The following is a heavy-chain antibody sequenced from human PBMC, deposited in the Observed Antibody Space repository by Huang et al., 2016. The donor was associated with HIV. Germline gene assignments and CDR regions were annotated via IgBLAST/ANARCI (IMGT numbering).Heavy chain of an antibody. V-gene: IGHV5-51*01. CDR3: ARQHTGYHIFDL. J-gene: IGHJ6*02. D-gene: IGHD3-9*01. Sequence: EVQLVQSGAEVKKPGESLKISRRVSGYSFSSYWIGWVRPMPGRGLEWVVIMYPADSDSKDSPSFKDPGIISVDKSFDIAYLQWRGLRASDTATYDCARQHTGYHIFDLWGQGTTVTVSS. CDR1: GYSFSSYW. CDR2: MYPADSDS.